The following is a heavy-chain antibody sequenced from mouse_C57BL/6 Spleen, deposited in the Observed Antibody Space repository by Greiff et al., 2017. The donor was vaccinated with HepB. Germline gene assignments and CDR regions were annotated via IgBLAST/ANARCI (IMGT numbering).Heavy chain of an antibody. D-gene: IGHD2-13*01. J-gene: IGHJ3*01. CDR1: GFNIKDYY. CDR3: TRICDDGDGGFAY. Sequence: EVQLQESGAELVRPGASVKLSCTASGFNIKDYYMHWVKQRHEQGLEWIGRIDPEDGDTEYAQKFQGKATLTADTSSNTVYMQLSRLTYEDTAVYVYTRICDDGDGGFAYWGQGTPVTVSA. CDR2: IDPEDGDT. V-gene: IGHV14-1*01.